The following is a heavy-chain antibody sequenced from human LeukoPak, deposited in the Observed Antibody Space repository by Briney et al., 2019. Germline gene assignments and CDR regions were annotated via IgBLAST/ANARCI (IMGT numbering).Heavy chain of an antibody. Sequence: ASVKVSCKASGYTFTSHGISWVRQAPGQGLEWMGWISTYNGNTNYAQKLQGRVSMTTDTSTSTAYMDLRSLRSDDTAVYYCARGRNYYGSGSYYDFDYWGQGTLVTVSS. J-gene: IGHJ4*02. CDR1: GYTFTSHG. V-gene: IGHV1-18*01. CDR2: ISTYNGNT. D-gene: IGHD3-10*01. CDR3: ARGRNYYGSGSYYDFDY.